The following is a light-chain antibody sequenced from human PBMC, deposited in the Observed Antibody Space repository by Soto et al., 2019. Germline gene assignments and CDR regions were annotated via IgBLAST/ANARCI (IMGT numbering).Light chain of an antibody. CDR2: DAS. J-gene: IGKJ1*01. Sequence: IQVTQSPSTLSASVGDRVTITCRASQSISSWLAWYQQKPGRAPKLLIYDASSLESEVPSRFSGSGSGTEFTLTISSLQPDDFATYYCQQYNSYSGTFGQGTKVEIK. CDR3: QQYNSYSGT. CDR1: QSISSW. V-gene: IGKV1-5*01.